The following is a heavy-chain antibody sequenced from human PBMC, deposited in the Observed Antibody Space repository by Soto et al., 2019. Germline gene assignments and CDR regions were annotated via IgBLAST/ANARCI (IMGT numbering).Heavy chain of an antibody. Sequence: EVQLLQSGGGLVQPGGSLTLSCAASGFTFSDYTMTWVRQAPGKVLECVSVILSDYNTYYADSVRGRFTISRDNSKNTLSLEMNSLRVEDTAVYFCARRTSGYFGYWGQGALVTVSS. CDR3: ARRTSGYFGY. CDR1: GFTFSDYT. J-gene: IGHJ4*02. V-gene: IGHV3-23*03. CDR2: ILSDYNT. D-gene: IGHD6-19*01.